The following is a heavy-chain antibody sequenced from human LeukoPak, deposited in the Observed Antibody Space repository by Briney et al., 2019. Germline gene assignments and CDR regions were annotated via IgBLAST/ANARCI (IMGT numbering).Heavy chain of an antibody. D-gene: IGHD3-22*01. Sequence: GASVKASCKASGGTFSSYAISWVRRAPGQGLEWMGRIIPILGIANYAQKFQGRVTITADKSTSTAYMELSSLRSEDTAVYYCARDLSSGYYPDAFDIWGQGTMVTVSS. CDR1: GGTFSSYA. CDR3: ARDLSSGYYPDAFDI. J-gene: IGHJ3*02. CDR2: IIPILGIA. V-gene: IGHV1-69*04.